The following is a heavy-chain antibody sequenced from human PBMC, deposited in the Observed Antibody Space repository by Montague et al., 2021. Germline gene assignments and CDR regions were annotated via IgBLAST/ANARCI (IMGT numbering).Heavy chain of an antibody. CDR2: TYYRSKWDN. J-gene: IGHJ4*02. CDR3: VRQSVSGEFDY. D-gene: IGHD6-19*01. V-gene: IGHV6-1*01. Sequence: CAISGDSDSSNSVTRQWIRQSPSRGLEWLGGTYYRSKWDNDYALSVRSRITFNPDTSKNQFSLQLDSVTPEDTAVYYCVRQSVSGEFDYWGQGTRVTVSS. CDR1: GDSDSSNSVT.